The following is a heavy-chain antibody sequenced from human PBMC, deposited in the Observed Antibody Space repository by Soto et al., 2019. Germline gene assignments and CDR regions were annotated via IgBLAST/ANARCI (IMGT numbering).Heavy chain of an antibody. V-gene: IGHV1-69*06. CDR2: IIPIFGTA. Sequence: SVQVSCKASGGTFSSYTISWVRQAPGQRLEWMGGIIPIFGTANYAQKFQGRVTITADKSTSTAYMELRSLRSEDTAVYYCARGGPSDDSSGYYSNDAFDIWGQGTMVTVAS. D-gene: IGHD3-22*01. CDR1: GGTFSSYT. CDR3: ARGGPSDDSSGYYSNDAFDI. J-gene: IGHJ3*02.